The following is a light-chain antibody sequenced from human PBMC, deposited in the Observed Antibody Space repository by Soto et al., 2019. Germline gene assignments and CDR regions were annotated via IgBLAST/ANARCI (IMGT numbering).Light chain of an antibody. CDR3: AAWDDSLKGWV. Sequence: QSVLTQPPSASGTPGQRVTISCSGSSSNIGSETVNWYQQVPGTAPKLLIYANNQRPSGVPDRFSVSKSGTSASLAIGGLQSEDEADYYWAAWDDSLKGWVFGGGTKLTVL. CDR1: SSNIGSET. J-gene: IGLJ3*02. CDR2: ANN. V-gene: IGLV1-44*01.